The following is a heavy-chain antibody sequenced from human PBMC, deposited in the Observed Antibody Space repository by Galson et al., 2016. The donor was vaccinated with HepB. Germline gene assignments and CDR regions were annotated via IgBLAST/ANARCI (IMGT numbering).Heavy chain of an antibody. CDR2: INPNNGGT. Sequence: SVRLSCKASGYTFTGYVIHWVRQAPGQGLEWVAAINPNNGGTNYAQTFQGRFTMTRDTSISTPYMELSNLRTDDTAVYYCARGLRNSTGGYHYWGQGTLVTVSS. D-gene: IGHD2/OR15-2a*01. CDR3: ARGLRNSTGGYHY. CDR1: GYTFTGYV. V-gene: IGHV1-2*02. J-gene: IGHJ4*02.